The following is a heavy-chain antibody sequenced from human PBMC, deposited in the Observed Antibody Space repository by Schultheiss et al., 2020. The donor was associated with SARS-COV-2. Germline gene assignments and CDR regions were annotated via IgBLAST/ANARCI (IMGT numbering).Heavy chain of an antibody. CDR3: ARDVSEDSGSYPAPGAFDI. V-gene: IGHV4-59*12. J-gene: IGHJ3*02. Sequence: SETLSLTCTVSGGSISSYYWGWIRQPPGKGLEWIGNIHYSGTTYFNPSLKSRVTISVDTSKNQFSLKLSSVTAADTAVYYCARDVSEDSGSYPAPGAFDIWGQGTMVTVSS. CDR2: IHYSGTT. CDR1: GGSISSYY. D-gene: IGHD1-26*01.